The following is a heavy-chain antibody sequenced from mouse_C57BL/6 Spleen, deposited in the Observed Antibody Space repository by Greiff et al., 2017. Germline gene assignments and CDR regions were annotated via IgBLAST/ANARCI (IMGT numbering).Heavy chain of an antibody. Sequence: VQLQQPGAELVKPGASVQLSCKASGYTFTSYWMHWVKQRPGQGLEWIGMIHPNSGSTNYNEKFKSKATLTVDKSSSTAYMQLSSLTSEDSAVYYCARDGPYAMDYWGQGTSVTVSS. CDR3: ARDGPYAMDY. CDR1: GYTFTSYW. D-gene: IGHD2-3*01. V-gene: IGHV1-64*01. J-gene: IGHJ4*01. CDR2: IHPNSGST.